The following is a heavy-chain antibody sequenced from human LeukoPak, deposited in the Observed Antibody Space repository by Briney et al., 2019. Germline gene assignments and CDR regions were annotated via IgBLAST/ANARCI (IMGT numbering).Heavy chain of an antibody. Sequence: SETLSLTCTVSGGSISSGGYYWSWIRQPPGKGLEWIGYIYHSGSTYYNPSLKSRVTISVDRSKNQFSLKLSSVTAADTAVYYCARDGDYVDYWGQGTLVTVSS. CDR3: ARDGDYVDY. CDR2: IYHSGST. J-gene: IGHJ4*02. CDR1: GGSISSGGYY. V-gene: IGHV4-30-2*01. D-gene: IGHD4-17*01.